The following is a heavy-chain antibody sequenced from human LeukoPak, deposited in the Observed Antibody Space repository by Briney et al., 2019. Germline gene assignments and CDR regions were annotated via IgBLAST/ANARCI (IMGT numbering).Heavy chain of an antibody. D-gene: IGHD6-19*01. CDR2: IWYDGSNK. V-gene: IGHV3-33*01. Sequence: GGSLRLSCAASGFTFSSYGMHWVRQAPGKGLEWVAFIWYDGSNKYYADSVKGRFTISRDNSKNTLYLQMNSLRAEDTAVYYCARRSAVARNYYFDYWGQGTLVTVSS. CDR1: GFTFSSYG. CDR3: ARRSAVARNYYFDY. J-gene: IGHJ4*02.